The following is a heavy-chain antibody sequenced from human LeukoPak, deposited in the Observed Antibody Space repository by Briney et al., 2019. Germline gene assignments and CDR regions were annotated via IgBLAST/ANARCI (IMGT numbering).Heavy chain of an antibody. CDR1: GGSISSGGYY. D-gene: IGHD1-14*01. CDR3: ARGLDAGDFDY. V-gene: IGHV4-31*03. CDR2: IYYSGST. Sequence: SQTLSLTCTVSGGSISSGGYYWSWLRQHPGKGLEWIGYIYYSGSTYYNPSLKSRVTISVDTSKNQFSLKLSSVTAADTAVYYCARGLDAGDFDYWGQGTLVTVSS. J-gene: IGHJ4*02.